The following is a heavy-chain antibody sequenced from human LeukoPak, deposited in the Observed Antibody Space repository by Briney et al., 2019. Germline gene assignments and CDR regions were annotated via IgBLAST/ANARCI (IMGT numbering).Heavy chain of an antibody. J-gene: IGHJ6*03. V-gene: IGHV1-24*01. CDR3: ATGYSYGSVYYYYMDV. D-gene: IGHD5-18*01. Sequence: ASVKVSCKVSGYTLTELSMHWVRQAPGKGLEWMGGFDPGDGETIYAQKFQGRVTMTEDTSTDTAYMELSSLRSEDTAVYYCATGYSYGSVYYYYMDVWGKGTTVTVSS. CDR1: GYTLTELS. CDR2: FDPGDGET.